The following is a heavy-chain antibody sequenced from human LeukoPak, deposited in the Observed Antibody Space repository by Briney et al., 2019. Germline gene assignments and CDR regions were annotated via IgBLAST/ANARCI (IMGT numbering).Heavy chain of an antibody. Sequence: ASVKVSCKASGYTFTSYDINWVRQATGQGLEWMGWMNPNSGNTGYAQKFQGRVTITRNTSISTAYMELSSLRSEDTAVYYCARGRYQWEYYYYYMDVWGKGTTVTASS. CDR1: GYTFTSYD. D-gene: IGHD1-26*01. CDR2: MNPNSGNT. CDR3: ARGRYQWEYYYYYMDV. J-gene: IGHJ6*03. V-gene: IGHV1-8*03.